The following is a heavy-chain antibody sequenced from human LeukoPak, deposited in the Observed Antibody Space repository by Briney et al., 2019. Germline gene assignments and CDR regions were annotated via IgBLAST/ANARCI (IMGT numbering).Heavy chain of an antibody. CDR3: SRRRDGYPSYGMDV. D-gene: IGHD5-24*01. J-gene: IGHJ6*02. CDR1: GFTFSSYT. CDR2: ISYDGSNK. Sequence: GGSLRLSCAASGFTFSSYTMHWVRQAPGKGLGWVAVISYDGSNKYYADSVKGRFTISRDNSKNTLYLQMNSLRADDTAVYYCSRRRDGYPSYGMDVWGQGTTVTVSS. V-gene: IGHV3-30*04.